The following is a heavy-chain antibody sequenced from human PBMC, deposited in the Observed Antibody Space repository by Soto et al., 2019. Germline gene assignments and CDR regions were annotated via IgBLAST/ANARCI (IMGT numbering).Heavy chain of an antibody. CDR3: ASYSSSPPVDAFDI. CDR2: IKQDGSEK. D-gene: IGHD6-6*01. Sequence: GGSLRLSCAASGFTFSSYWMSWVRQAPGKGLEWVANIKQDGSEKYYVDSVKGRFTISRDNAKNSLYLQMNSLRAEDTAVYYCASYSSSPPVDAFDIWGQGTMVTISS. CDR1: GFTFSSYW. V-gene: IGHV3-7*01. J-gene: IGHJ3*02.